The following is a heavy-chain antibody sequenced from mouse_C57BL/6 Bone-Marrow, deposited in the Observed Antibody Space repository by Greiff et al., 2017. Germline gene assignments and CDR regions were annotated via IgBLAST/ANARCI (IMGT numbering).Heavy chain of an antibody. Sequence: EVQLQQSGAELVRPGASVKLSCTASGFNIKDDYMHWVKQRPEQGLEWIGWIDPENGDTEYASKFQGQATITADTSSNTAYLQLSRLTSEDTAVYYCTTYYYGSSGWYFDVWGTGTTVTVSS. J-gene: IGHJ1*03. V-gene: IGHV14-4*01. CDR1: GFNIKDDY. D-gene: IGHD1-1*01. CDR2: IDPENGDT. CDR3: TTYYYGSSGWYFDV.